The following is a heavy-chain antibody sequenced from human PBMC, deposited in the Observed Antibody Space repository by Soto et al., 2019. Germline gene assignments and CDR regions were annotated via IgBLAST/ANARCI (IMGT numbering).Heavy chain of an antibody. CDR1: GFTFSGYG. CDR3: ARDGVGATTFFGYFDY. J-gene: IGHJ4*02. D-gene: IGHD1-26*01. V-gene: IGHV3-33*01. CDR2: TRHDGSNT. Sequence: QVQLVKSGGGVVQPGRSLRLSCAASGFTFSGYGMHWVRQAPGKGLEWVAITRHDGSNTYYADSVRGRFTISRDNSKKTLYLQMDSLRAEDTAVYYCARDGVGATTFFGYFDYWGQGTLVTVSS.